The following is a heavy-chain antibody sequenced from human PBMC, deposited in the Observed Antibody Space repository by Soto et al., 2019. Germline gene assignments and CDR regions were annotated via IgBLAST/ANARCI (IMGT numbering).Heavy chain of an antibody. CDR3: ARGTRSSSWRENWFDP. CDR2: IWYDGSNK. Sequence: GGSLRLSCAASGFTFSSYGMHWVRQAPGKGLEWVAVIWYDGSNKYYADSVKGRFTISRDNSKNTLYLQMNSLRAEDTAVYYCARGTRSSSWRENWFDPWGQGTLVTVSS. CDR1: GFTFSSYG. V-gene: IGHV3-33*01. J-gene: IGHJ5*02. D-gene: IGHD6-13*01.